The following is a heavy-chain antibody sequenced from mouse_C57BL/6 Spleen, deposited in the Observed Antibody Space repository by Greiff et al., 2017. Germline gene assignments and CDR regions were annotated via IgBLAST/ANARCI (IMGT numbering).Heavy chain of an antibody. J-gene: IGHJ2*01. D-gene: IGHD2-4*01. CDR1: GFTFSNYW. CDR2: IRLKSDNYAT. Sequence: EVMLVESGGGLVQPGGSMKLSCVASGFTFSNYWMNWVRQSPEKGLEWVAQIRLKSDNYATHYAESVKGRFTISRDDSKSSVYLQMNNLRAEDTGIYYCPIYYDYDDYFDYWGQGTTLTVSS. CDR3: PIYYDYDDYFDY. V-gene: IGHV6-3*01.